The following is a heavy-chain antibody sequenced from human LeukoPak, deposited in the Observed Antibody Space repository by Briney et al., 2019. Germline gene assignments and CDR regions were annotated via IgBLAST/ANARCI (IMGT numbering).Heavy chain of an antibody. V-gene: IGHV3-21*01. D-gene: IGHD1-26*01. CDR1: GFTFSSYS. Sequence: GGSLRLSCAASGFTFSSYSMNWVRQAPGKGLEWVSSISSSSSYIYYADSVKGRFTISRDNAKNSLYLQMNSLRAEDTAVYYCARQSGSHYADPNAYYFDYWGQGTLVTVSS. CDR2: ISSSSSYI. J-gene: IGHJ4*02. CDR3: ARQSGSHYADPNAYYFDY.